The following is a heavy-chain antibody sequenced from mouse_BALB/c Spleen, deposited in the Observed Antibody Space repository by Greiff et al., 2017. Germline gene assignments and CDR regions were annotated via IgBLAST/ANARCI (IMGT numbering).Heavy chain of an antibody. V-gene: IGHV7-1*02. CDR1: GFTFCDFY. CDR2: SRYKANDYTT. J-gene: IGHJ4*01. Sequence: VQGVDSGGGLVQPGGSLRLSCATSGFTFCDFYIVWVRQPPGKRLEWIAASRYKANDYTTEYSASVKGPFIVSRDTSQNNLYLQMNALRAEDTAIYYCARYCYAMDYWGQGTSVTVAS. CDR3: ARYCYAMDY.